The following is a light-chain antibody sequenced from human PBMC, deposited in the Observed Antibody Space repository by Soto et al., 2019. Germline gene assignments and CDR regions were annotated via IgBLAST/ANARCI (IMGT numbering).Light chain of an antibody. J-gene: IGLJ2*01. CDR1: SSDIGGYNY. Sequence: QPVLTQPASVSGSPGQSITISCTGTSSDIGGYNYVSWYQQHPGKAPKLIISDVSNRPSGVSNRFSGSKSGNTASLTISGLQAEDEADYYCSSYSSISAPVVFGGGTKLTVL. V-gene: IGLV2-14*03. CDR3: SSYSSISAPVV. CDR2: DVS.